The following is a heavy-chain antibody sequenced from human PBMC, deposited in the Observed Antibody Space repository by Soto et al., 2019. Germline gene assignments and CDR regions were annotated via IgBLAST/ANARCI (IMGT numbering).Heavy chain of an antibody. Sequence: PGGSLRLSCAASGFTFSSYAMSWVRQAPGKGLEWVSAISGSGGSTYYADSVKGRFTISRDNSKNTLYLQMNSLRVEDTALYYCAKDLPGELIPTCFEPWGQGTLVTVSS. D-gene: IGHD1-26*01. J-gene: IGHJ5*02. V-gene: IGHV3-23*01. CDR1: GFTFSSYA. CDR3: AKDLPGELIPTCFEP. CDR2: ISGSGGST.